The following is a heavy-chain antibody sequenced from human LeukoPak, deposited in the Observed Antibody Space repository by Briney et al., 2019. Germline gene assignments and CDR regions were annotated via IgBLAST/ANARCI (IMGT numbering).Heavy chain of an antibody. CDR1: GGSISDYY. Sequence: PSETLSLTCTVSGGSISDYYWSWIRQPPGKGLEWIGYIYYSGSTNYNPSLKSRVTISVDTSKNQFSLKLSSVTAADTAVYYCARQYRPGSSRLSWFDPWGQGTLVTVSS. CDR3: ARQYRPGSSRLSWFDP. J-gene: IGHJ5*02. CDR2: IYYSGST. V-gene: IGHV4-59*08. D-gene: IGHD6-13*01.